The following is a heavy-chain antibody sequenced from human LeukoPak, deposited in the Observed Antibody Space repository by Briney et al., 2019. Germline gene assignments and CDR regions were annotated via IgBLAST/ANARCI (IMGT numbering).Heavy chain of an antibody. J-gene: IGHJ4*02. V-gene: IGHV4-30-4*01. CDR3: ARDGGYSYGY. Sequence: SETLSLTCSVFGVSISSGDYYWSWIRQPPGKGLEWIGFIYYSGSTYYNPSLMSRVTISVDTSRNQFSLKLSSVTAADTAVYYCARDGGYSYGYWGQGTLVTVSS. CDR2: IYYSGST. D-gene: IGHD5-18*01. CDR1: GVSISSGDYY.